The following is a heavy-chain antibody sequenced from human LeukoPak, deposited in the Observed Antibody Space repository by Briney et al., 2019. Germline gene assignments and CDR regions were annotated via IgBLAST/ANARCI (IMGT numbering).Heavy chain of an antibody. CDR3: ARLDSGYDFWGVDY. CDR1: GGSISSYC. Sequence: TSETLSLTCTVSGGSISSYCWSWIRQPPGKGLEWIGYIYYSGSTNYNPSLKSRVTISVDTSKNQLSLKLSSVTAADTAVYYCARLDSGYDFWGVDYWGQGTLVTVSS. D-gene: IGHD5-12*01. CDR2: IYYSGST. V-gene: IGHV4-59*08. J-gene: IGHJ4*02.